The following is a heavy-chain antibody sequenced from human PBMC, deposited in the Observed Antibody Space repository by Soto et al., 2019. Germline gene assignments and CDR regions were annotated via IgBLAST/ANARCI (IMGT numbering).Heavy chain of an antibody. CDR1: GFTFSAYA. D-gene: IGHD3-10*01. J-gene: IGHJ4*02. V-gene: IGHV3-30*04. CDR2: ISFDGRKT. CDR3: ATLGSDTGNLYYFDY. Sequence: QVQLVESGGGVVQPGRSLRLSCAASGFTFSAYAMHWVRQAPGKGLEWVAVISFDGRKTYYADCMKGRFTISRDNSKDTLYLQMNSLRAEDTAVYHGATLGSDTGNLYYFDYWGQGTLVTVSS.